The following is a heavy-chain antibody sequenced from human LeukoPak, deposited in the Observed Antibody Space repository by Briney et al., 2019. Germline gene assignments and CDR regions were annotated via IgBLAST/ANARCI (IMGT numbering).Heavy chain of an antibody. Sequence: GGSLRLSCAASGFRFNTYWMSWVRQAPGKGLEWVANIKQDGNEKYYANSVKGRFTISRDNGKNSLDLQMNSLRADDTAVYYCAKSGTRYFDYWGQGTLVTVSS. CDR1: GFRFNTYW. CDR2: IKQDGNEK. V-gene: IGHV3-7*01. CDR3: AKSGTRYFDY. D-gene: IGHD3-10*01. J-gene: IGHJ4*02.